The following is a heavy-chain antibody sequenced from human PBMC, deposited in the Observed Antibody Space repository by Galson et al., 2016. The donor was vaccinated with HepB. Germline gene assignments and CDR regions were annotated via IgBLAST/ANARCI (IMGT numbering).Heavy chain of an antibody. CDR3: AGVHGDLFYSYYGMDV. V-gene: IGHV3-74*01. J-gene: IGHJ6*02. D-gene: IGHD2/OR15-2a*01. CDR2: INRDESNT. CDR1: GFIFSSYW. Sequence: SLRLSCAASGFIFSSYWMHWVRQAPGKGLVWVSRINRDESNTIYADSVKGRFTISRDNAKNTLYLQMNSLRAEDTALYYCAGVHGDLFYSYYGMDVWGQGTMVTVSS.